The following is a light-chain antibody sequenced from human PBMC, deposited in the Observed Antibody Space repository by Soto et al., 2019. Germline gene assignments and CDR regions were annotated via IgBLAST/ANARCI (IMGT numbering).Light chain of an antibody. CDR1: HRVNTY. Sequence: ELLMTQSPATLSVSPGERATLSCRASHRVNTYLAWYQQRPGQAPRLLIYDASTRATGIPARFSGSGSGTEFSLTISSLQSDDFAGYYCQQYNNWPLTFGGGTKVDIK. CDR3: QQYNNWPLT. V-gene: IGKV3-15*01. CDR2: DAS. J-gene: IGKJ4*02.